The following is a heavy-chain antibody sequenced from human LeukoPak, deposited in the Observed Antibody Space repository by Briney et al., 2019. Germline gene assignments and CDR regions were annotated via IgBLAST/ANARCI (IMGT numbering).Heavy chain of an antibody. J-gene: IGHJ4*02. CDR3: ARIDSSGYYLWYFDY. V-gene: IGHV3-74*01. CDR1: GFTFSSYW. CDR2: INSDGSST. D-gene: IGHD3-22*01. Sequence: VGSLRLSCAASGFTFSSYWMHSVRQAPGRGLGWVSRINSDGSSTSYADSVKGRFTISRDNAKNTLYLQMNSLRAEDTAVYYCARIDSSGYYLWYFDYWGQRTLVTVSS.